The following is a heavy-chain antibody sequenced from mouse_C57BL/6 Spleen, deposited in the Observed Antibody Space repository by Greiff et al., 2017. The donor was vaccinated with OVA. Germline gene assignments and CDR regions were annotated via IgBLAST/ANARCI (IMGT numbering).Heavy chain of an antibody. D-gene: IGHD3-2*02. CDR2: INPNNGGT. V-gene: IGHV1-26*01. CDR3: ARESAQARAMDY. J-gene: IGHJ4*01. CDR1: GYTFTDYY. Sequence: VQLQQSGPELVKPGASVKISCKASGYTFTDYYMNWVKQSHGKSLEWIGDINPNNGGTSYNQKFKGKATLTVDKSSSTAYMELRSLTSEDSAVYYCARESAQARAMDYWGQGTSVTVSS.